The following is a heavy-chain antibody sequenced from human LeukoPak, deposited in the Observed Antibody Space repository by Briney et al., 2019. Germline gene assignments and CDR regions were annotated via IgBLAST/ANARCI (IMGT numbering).Heavy chain of an antibody. V-gene: IGHV4-30-4*08. D-gene: IGHD2-2*01. CDR3: ARVCGPVPTAMRLFDY. CDR2: IYYSGST. Sequence: PSETPSLTCTVSGGSISSRDYYWGWIRQPPGKGLEWIGYIYYSGSTYYNPSLKSRLTMSVDTSKNQFSLTLSSVTAADTAVYYCARVCGPVPTAMRLFDYWGQGTLVTVSS. CDR1: GGSISSRDYY. J-gene: IGHJ4*02.